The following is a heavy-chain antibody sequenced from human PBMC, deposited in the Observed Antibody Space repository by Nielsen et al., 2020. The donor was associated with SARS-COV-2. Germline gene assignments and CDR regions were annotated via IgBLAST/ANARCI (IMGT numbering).Heavy chain of an antibody. J-gene: IGHJ3*01. CDR1: GYIFPGYY. D-gene: IGHD7-27*01. CDR2: INTNNGDT. V-gene: IGHV1-2*06. Sequence: ASVKVSCKASGYIFPGYYLHWVRQAPGQGLAWVGRINTNNGDTNSAQKFLGRVTVTRDTSFNTVYMEMTSLRSDDTAIYYCARFGPGERAFDVWGQGTVVTVSS. CDR3: ARFGPGERAFDV.